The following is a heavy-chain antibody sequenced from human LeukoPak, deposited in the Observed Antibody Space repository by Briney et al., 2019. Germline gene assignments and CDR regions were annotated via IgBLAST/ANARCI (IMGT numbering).Heavy chain of an antibody. Sequence: SETLSLTCTVSGGSISSYYWSWIRQPPGKGLEWIGYTYYSGSTNYNPSLKSRVTISVDTSKNQFSLKLSSVTAADTAVYYCARVAPRTGYYYYYMDVWGKGTTVTVSS. V-gene: IGHV4-59*01. CDR3: ARVAPRTGYYYYYMDV. J-gene: IGHJ6*03. D-gene: IGHD1-1*01. CDR2: TYYSGST. CDR1: GGSISSYY.